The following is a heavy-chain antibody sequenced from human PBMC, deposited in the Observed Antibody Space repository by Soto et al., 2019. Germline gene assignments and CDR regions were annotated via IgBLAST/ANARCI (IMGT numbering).Heavy chain of an antibody. D-gene: IGHD3-22*01. CDR2: IYYSGST. CDR3: ARDLGYYDSSGYYPYGYFDL. V-gene: IGHV4-31*03. Sequence: QVQLQESGPGLVKPSQTLSLTCTVSGGSISSGGYYWSWIRQHPGKGLEWIGYIYYSGSTYYNPSLKSRVTLSVGTSKNQFSLKLSSVTAAETAVYYCARDLGYYDSSGYYPYGYFDLWGRGTLVTVSS. J-gene: IGHJ2*01. CDR1: GGSISSGGYY.